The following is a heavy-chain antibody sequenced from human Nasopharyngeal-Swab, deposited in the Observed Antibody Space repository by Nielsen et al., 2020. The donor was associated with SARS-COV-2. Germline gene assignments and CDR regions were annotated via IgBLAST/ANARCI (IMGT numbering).Heavy chain of an antibody. CDR2: IYSGGST. J-gene: IGHJ6*02. CDR3: ARDGQSYGMDV. V-gene: IGHV3-53*01. Sequence: WIRQPPGKGLEWVSVIYSGGSTYYADSVKGRFTISRDNSKNTLYLQMNSLRAEDTAVYYCARDGQSYGMDVWGQGTTVTVS.